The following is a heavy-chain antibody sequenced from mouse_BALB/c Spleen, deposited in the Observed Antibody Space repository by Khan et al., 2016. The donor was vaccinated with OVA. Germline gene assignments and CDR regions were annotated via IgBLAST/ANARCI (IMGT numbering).Heavy chain of an antibody. D-gene: IGHD1-1*01. Sequence: QVQLQQPGAELVKAGASVKMSCKASGYTFTSYWMNWVKQRLGQGLEWFAETNPTNGRTYYNKKFKSKATLTVDKSSSTAYMLLSGPTFEDSAAYYCARIKKIVATYFDYWGQGTTLTVSS. CDR2: TNPTNGRT. CDR3: ARIKKIVATYFDY. V-gene: IGHV1S81*02. J-gene: IGHJ2*01. CDR1: GYTFTSYW.